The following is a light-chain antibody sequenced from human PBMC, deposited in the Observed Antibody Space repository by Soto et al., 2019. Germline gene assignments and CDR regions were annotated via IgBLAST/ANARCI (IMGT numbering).Light chain of an antibody. Sequence: SYELTQPPSVSVSPGQTARITCSGDALPKQYAYWYQQKPGQAPVLVIYKCSVRPSGIPERFSGSSSGTTVTLTISGVQAEDEADYYCQSADNSDTYHVVFGGGTKLTV. J-gene: IGLJ2*01. CDR1: ALPKQY. V-gene: IGLV3-25*03. CDR2: KCS. CDR3: QSADNSDTYHVV.